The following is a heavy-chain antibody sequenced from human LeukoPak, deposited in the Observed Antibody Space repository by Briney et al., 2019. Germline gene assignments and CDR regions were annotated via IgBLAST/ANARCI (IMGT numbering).Heavy chain of an antibody. V-gene: IGHV3-23*01. CDR3: AKGPWFGESTGYYFDY. CDR2: ISGSGGST. CDR1: GFTFSSYG. Sequence: PGGSLRLSCAASGFTFSSYGMSWVRQAPGKGLEWVSAISGSGGSTYYADSVKGRFTISRDNSKNTLYLQMNSLRAEDTAVYYCAKGPWFGESTGYYFDYWGQGTLVTVSS. D-gene: IGHD3-10*01. J-gene: IGHJ4*02.